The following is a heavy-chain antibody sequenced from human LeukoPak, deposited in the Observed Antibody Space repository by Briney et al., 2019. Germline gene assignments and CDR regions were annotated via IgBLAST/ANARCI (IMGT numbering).Heavy chain of an antibody. CDR2: ISGSDGST. J-gene: IGHJ4*02. CDR1: GFTFSSYA. CDR3: AKDSAKKYDDY. V-gene: IGHV3-23*01. D-gene: IGHD2/OR15-2a*01. Sequence: GGSLRLSCAASGFTFSSYAMSWVRQAPGKGLEWVSGISGSDGSTNYADSVKGRFTISTKNTLYLQMNSLRAEDTAVYYCAKDSAKKYDDYWGQGTLVTVSS.